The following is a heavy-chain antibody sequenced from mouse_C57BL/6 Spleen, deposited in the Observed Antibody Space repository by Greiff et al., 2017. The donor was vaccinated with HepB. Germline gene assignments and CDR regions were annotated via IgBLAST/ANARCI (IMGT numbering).Heavy chain of an antibody. V-gene: IGHV1-7*01. Sequence: VQRVESGAELAKPGASVKLSCKASGYTFTSYWMHWVKQRPGQGLEWIGYINPSSGYTKYNQKFKDKATLTADKSSSTAYMQLSSLTYEDSAVYYCARYSNYVNYAMDYWGQGTSVTVSS. J-gene: IGHJ4*01. CDR1: GYTFTSYW. D-gene: IGHD2-5*01. CDR3: ARYSNYVNYAMDY. CDR2: INPSSGYT.